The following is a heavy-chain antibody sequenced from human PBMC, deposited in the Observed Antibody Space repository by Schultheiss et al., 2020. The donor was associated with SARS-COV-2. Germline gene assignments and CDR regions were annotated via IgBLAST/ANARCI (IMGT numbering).Heavy chain of an antibody. CDR3: ARGYCSSTSCYTIDY. D-gene: IGHD2-2*02. V-gene: IGHV4-4*07. J-gene: IGHJ4*02. CDR2: IYTSGST. CDR1: GGSISSYY. Sequence: SQTLSLTCTVSGGSISSYYWSWIRQPAGKGLEWIGRIYTSGSTNYNPSLKSRVTISVDTSKNQFSLKLSSVTAADTAVYYCARGYCSSTSCYTIDYWGQGTLVTVSS.